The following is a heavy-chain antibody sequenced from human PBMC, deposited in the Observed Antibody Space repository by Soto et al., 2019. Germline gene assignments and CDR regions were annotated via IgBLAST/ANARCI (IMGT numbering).Heavy chain of an antibody. J-gene: IGHJ6*03. Sequence: GSLRLSCAASGFTFSSYSMNWVRQAPGKGLEWVSYISSSSSMIYYADSVKGRFTISRDNGKNSLYLQMNSLRAEDTAVYYCASLPPAYGDSYYYYYMDVWGKGTTVTVSS. V-gene: IGHV3-48*01. D-gene: IGHD4-17*01. CDR2: ISSSSSMI. CDR1: GFTFSSYS. CDR3: ASLPPAYGDSYYYYYMDV.